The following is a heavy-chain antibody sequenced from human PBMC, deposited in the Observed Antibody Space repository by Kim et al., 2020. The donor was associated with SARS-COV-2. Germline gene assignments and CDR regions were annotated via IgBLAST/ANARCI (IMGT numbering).Heavy chain of an antibody. CDR2: IKPDGSVQ. CDR1: GFTFRDYW. V-gene: IGHV3-7*03. Sequence: GGSLRLSCTTSGFTFRDYWLNWIRQAPGKGLEWVASIKPDGSVQHYGDSVKGRFTISRDQAKYSAYLQMDTLRVEDTATYYCARLSGWGRFDFWGQGTLVTVSS. J-gene: IGHJ5*01. CDR3: ARLSGWGRFDF. D-gene: IGHD2-15*01.